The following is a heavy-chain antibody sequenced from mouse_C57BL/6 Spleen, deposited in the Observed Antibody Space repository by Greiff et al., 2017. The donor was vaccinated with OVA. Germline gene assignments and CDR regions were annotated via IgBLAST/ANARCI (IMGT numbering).Heavy chain of an antibody. D-gene: IGHD1-3*01. CDR3: ARGDIRISTSYYFDY. CDR1: GFTFSSYG. Sequence: EVQRVESGGDLVKPGGSLKLSCAASGFTFSSYGMSWVRQTPDKRLEWVATISSGGSYTYYPDSVKGRFTISRDNAKNTLYLQMSSLKSEDTAMYDCARGDIRISTSYYFDYWGQGTTLTVSS. CDR2: ISSGGSYT. V-gene: IGHV5-6*01. J-gene: IGHJ2*01.